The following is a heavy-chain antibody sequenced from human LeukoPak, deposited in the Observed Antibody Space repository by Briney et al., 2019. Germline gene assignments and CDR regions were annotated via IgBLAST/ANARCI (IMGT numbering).Heavy chain of an antibody. Sequence: GGSLRLSCAASGFTFSSYAMHWVRQAPGKGLEWVAVISYDGSNKYYADSVKGRFTISRDNSKNTLYLQMNSLRAEDTAVYYCARDDGWPQLVRNYFDYWGQGTLVTVSS. CDR2: ISYDGSNK. V-gene: IGHV3-30*04. J-gene: IGHJ4*02. D-gene: IGHD6-13*01. CDR3: ARDDGWPQLVRNYFDY. CDR1: GFTFSSYA.